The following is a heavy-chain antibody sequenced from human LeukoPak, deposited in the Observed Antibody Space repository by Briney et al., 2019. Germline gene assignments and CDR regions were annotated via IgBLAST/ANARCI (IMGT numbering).Heavy chain of an antibody. CDR3: ARDGPPRVRYMNYYGMDV. CDR2: ISSSSSYI. Sequence: GGSLRLSCAASGFTFSSYSMNWVRQAPGKGLEWVSSISSSSSYIYYADSVKGRFTISRDNAKNSLYLQMNSLRAEDTAAYYCARDGPPRVRYMNYYGMDVWGQGTTVTVS. J-gene: IGHJ6*02. V-gene: IGHV3-21*01. D-gene: IGHD1-14*01. CDR1: GFTFSSYS.